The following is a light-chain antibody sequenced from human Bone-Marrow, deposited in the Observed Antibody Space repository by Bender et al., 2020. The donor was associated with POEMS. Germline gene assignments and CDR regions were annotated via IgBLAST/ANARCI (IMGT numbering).Light chain of an antibody. J-gene: IGLJ2*01. CDR2: EVD. Sequence: QSVLTQPPSASGTPGQRVTISCSGSSSNIGTNPVNWYQQHPGKAPKFLIYEVDKRPSGISNRFSGSKSGNTASLTISGLQAEDEADYYCSSYSSYHTLIFGGGSKLTVL. CDR3: SSYSSYHTLI. CDR1: SSNIGTNP. V-gene: IGLV1-44*01.